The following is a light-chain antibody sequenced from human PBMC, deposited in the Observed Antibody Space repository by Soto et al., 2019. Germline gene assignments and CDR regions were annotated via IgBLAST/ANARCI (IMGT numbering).Light chain of an antibody. V-gene: IGLV1-44*01. CDR1: SSNIGGNP. J-gene: IGLJ2*01. Sequence: QSVLTQPPSASGTPGQRVTISCSGSSSNIGGNPVNWYQQVPGTAPKLLIYTNNQRPSGVPDRFSGSKSGTSASLAISGLQSEHETDYYCAAWDDSLNGVVFGGGTKLTVL. CDR2: TNN. CDR3: AAWDDSLNGVV.